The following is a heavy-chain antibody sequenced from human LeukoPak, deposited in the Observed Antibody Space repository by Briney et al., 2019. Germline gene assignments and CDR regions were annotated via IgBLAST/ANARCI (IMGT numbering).Heavy chain of an antibody. CDR2: INTDGSGI. CDR3: ARDIATAGHLAFDY. J-gene: IGHJ4*02. Sequence: PGGSLRLSCAASGFTFSSYWMHWVRQTPGKGLVWVSRINTDGSGITYADSVKGRFTISRDNAENTLYLQMNSLRAEDTAVYYCARDIATAGHLAFDYWGQGTLVTVSS. V-gene: IGHV3-74*01. CDR1: GFTFSSYW. D-gene: IGHD6-13*01.